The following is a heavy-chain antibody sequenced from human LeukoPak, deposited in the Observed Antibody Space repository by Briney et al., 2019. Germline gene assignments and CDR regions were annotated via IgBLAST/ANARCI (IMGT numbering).Heavy chain of an antibody. CDR3: ARGYCSGGTCYAGFDY. Sequence: GESLKISCKGCGYSFTSYWIGWVRQMPGKGLEWMGIINPGDSDTIYSPSFQGQVTISADKSISTAYLQWSSLKASDTAIHYCARGYCSGGTCYAGFDYWGQGTLVTVSS. V-gene: IGHV5-51*01. CDR2: INPGDSDT. D-gene: IGHD2-15*01. CDR1: GYSFTSYW. J-gene: IGHJ4*02.